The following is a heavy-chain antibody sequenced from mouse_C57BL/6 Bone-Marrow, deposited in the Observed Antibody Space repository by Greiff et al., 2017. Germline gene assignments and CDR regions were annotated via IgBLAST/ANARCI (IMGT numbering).Heavy chain of an antibody. Sequence: QVQLQQSGAELARPGASVKLSCKASGYTFTSYGISWVKQSTGPGLEWIGEIYPRSGNTYYNEKFTGKATLTADKSSSTAYMELLSLTSDDSAVYFCARGMITQYYFDYWGQGTTLTVSS. D-gene: IGHD2-4*01. J-gene: IGHJ2*01. V-gene: IGHV1-81*01. CDR2: IYPRSGNT. CDR3: ARGMITQYYFDY. CDR1: GYTFTSYG.